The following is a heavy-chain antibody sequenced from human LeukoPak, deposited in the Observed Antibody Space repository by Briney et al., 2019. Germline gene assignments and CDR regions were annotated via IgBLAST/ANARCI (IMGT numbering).Heavy chain of an antibody. Sequence: GGSLRLSCAASGFTFSDYYMDWVRQAPGKGLEWVAQIRHKGGSFSTYYAASVRGRFSISREDLKNSVHLQMNSLKTEDTALYYCAREYYYGMDVWGQGTTVTVSS. CDR2: IRHKGGSFST. CDR1: GFTFSDYY. CDR3: AREYYYGMDV. J-gene: IGHJ6*02. V-gene: IGHV3-72*01.